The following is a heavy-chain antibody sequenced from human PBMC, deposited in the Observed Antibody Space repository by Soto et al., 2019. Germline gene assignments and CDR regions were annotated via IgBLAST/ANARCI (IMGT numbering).Heavy chain of an antibody. CDR1: GFSLSTSGVS. D-gene: IGHD2-8*01. Sequence: QITLKESGPTLMKPTQTLTLTCTFSGFSLSTSGVSVGWIRQPPGKALQWPALIYWDDDKRYSPSLKSRLTITKDTSKNQVVLTMTNMDPVDTATYYCAHRYCTSGVCQTFNYWGQGTLVTVSS. J-gene: IGHJ4*02. CDR3: AHRYCTSGVCQTFNY. CDR2: IYWDDDK. V-gene: IGHV2-5*02.